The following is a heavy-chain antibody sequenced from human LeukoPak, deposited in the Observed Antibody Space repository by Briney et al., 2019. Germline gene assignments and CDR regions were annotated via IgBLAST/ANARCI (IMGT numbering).Heavy chain of an antibody. CDR1: GGSFSGYY. J-gene: IGHJ5*02. CDR3: AGVLRFLEWLLLDP. CDR2: INHSGST. Sequence: SETLSLTCAVYGGSFSGYYWSWIRQPPGKGLEWIGEINHSGSTNYNPSLKSRVTISVDTSKNQFSLKLSSVTAADTAVYYCAGVLRFLEWLLLDPWGQGTLVTVSS. D-gene: IGHD3-3*01. V-gene: IGHV4-34*01.